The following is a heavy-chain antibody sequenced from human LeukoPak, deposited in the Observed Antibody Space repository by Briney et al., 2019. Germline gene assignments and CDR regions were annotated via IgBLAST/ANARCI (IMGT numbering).Heavy chain of an antibody. J-gene: IGHJ3*02. CDR3: ARGGTAVIAPYAFDI. V-gene: IGHV4-59*01. Sequence: SETLSLTCTVSGGSISSYYWSWIRQPPGKGLEWIGYIYYSGSTNYNPSVKRLVAMSLDTSKKQFSLKLSSLTAADTAVYYCARGGTAVIAPYAFDIWGQGTMVTVSS. D-gene: IGHD4-23*01. CDR1: GGSISSYY. CDR2: IYYSGST.